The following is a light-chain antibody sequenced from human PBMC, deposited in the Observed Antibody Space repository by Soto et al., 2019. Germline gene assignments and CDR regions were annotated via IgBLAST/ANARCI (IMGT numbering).Light chain of an antibody. J-gene: IGKJ4*01. CDR1: QSVSTY. Sequence: EIVLTQSPDTLSLSPGERATLSCRASQSVSTYLAWHQQKPGQAPRLLIYDASKRATGIPARFSGSGSGTDFTLTISSLEPEDFAVYYCQQRSDWPLTFGGGTKVEIK. CDR2: DAS. V-gene: IGKV3-11*01. CDR3: QQRSDWPLT.